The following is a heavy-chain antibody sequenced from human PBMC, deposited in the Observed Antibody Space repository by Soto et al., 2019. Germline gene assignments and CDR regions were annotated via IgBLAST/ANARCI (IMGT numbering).Heavy chain of an antibody. CDR2: ISYDGSNA. J-gene: IGHJ5*02. D-gene: IGHD1-26*01. V-gene: IGHV3-30-3*01. Sequence: QVQLVESGGGVVQPGTSLRLSCAASGFIFNNYAMFWIRQAPGKGLEWVALISYDGSNAFYSDSVKGRFTVSRDKSKKSVFLQMNSLRTEDPAVYFGERDGPIVGSARDNWPDTWGQGTRVTVSA. CDR1: GFIFNNYA. CDR3: ERDGPIVGSARDNWPDT.